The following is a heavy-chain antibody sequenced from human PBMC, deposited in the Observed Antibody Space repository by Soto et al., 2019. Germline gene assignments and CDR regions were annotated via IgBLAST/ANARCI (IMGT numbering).Heavy chain of an antibody. D-gene: IGHD6-13*01. J-gene: IGHJ5*02. CDR2: IYSGGST. Sequence: EVQLVETGGGLIQPGGSLRLSCAASGFTVSSNYMSWVRQAPGKGLEWVSVIYSGGSTYYADSVKGRFTISRDTSKNTLYLQMNSLRAEDTAVYSCARGAAAGLTPWVDPWGQGTLVTVSS. CDR3: ARGAAAGLTPWVDP. V-gene: IGHV3-53*02. CDR1: GFTVSSNY.